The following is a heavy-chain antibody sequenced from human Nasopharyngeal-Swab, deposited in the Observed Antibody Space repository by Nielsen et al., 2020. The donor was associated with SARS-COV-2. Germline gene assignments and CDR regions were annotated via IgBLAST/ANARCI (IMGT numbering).Heavy chain of an antibody. CDR2: ISYEGSLK. CDR1: GFTLNNHG. D-gene: IGHD3-9*01. V-gene: IGHV3-30*18. J-gene: IGHJ4*02. CDR3: AKRGAFLEILTGYPPIDY. Sequence: GGSLRISCAASGFTLNNHGMHWVGQAPGRGLEWVAVISYEGSLKNYADSVKGRFTISRDNSKSTLYLQMNRLRVEDTAVYYCAKRGAFLEILTGYPPIDYWGVGTLVIVSS.